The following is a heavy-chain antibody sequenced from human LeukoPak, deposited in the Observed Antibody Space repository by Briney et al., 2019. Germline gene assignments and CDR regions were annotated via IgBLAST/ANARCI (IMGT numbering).Heavy chain of an antibody. CDR1: GGTFSSYA. V-gene: IGHV1-69*04. CDR3: AITTDYGDYVGY. CDR2: IIPILGIA. D-gene: IGHD4-17*01. J-gene: IGHJ4*02. Sequence: ASANVSCKASGGTFSSYAISGGRHAPGQGLEWMGRIIPILGIANYAQKFQGRVTITADKSTSTAYMELSSLRSEDTAVYYCAITTDYGDYVGYWGQGTLVTVSS.